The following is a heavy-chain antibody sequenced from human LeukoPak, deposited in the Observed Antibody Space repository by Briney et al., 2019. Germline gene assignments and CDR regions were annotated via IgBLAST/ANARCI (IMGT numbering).Heavy chain of an antibody. D-gene: IGHD3-10*01. CDR1: GYTFTTYW. CDR2: TYPGDSDT. V-gene: IGHV5-51*01. CDR3: ARRKGYGELFEY. Sequence: GGPLQISCQGSGYTFTTYWIAWVRQMPGKGLEWMGITYPGDSDTRYSPSFQGQVTISADRSTAYLQWSSLKASDTAMYYCARRKGYGELFEYWGQGTLVTVSS. J-gene: IGHJ4*02.